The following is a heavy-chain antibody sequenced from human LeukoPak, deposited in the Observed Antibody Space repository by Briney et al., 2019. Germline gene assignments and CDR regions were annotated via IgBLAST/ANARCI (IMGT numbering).Heavy chain of an antibody. D-gene: IGHD3-10*01. CDR1: GASITNSLYY. CDR2: VYYTGST. V-gene: IGHV4-39*01. CDR3: ARQDFGSGIVPGY. J-gene: IGHJ4*02. Sequence: SETLSLTCTVSGASITNSLYYWGWIRQSPGKGLEWIATVYYTGSTYYSPSLKSRVTISIDTSKSQFSLKLRSVTAADMAVYYCARQDFGSGIVPGYWGQGTLVTVSS.